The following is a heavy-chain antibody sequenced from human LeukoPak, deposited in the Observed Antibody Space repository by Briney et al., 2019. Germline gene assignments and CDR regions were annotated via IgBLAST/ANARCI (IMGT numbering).Heavy chain of an antibody. V-gene: IGHV3-48*01. J-gene: IGHJ3*02. D-gene: IGHD3-22*01. CDR1: GFSFSSYS. CDR3: AKDPYDSVI. Sequence: GGSLRLSCAASGFSFSSYSMNWVRQAPGKGLEWVSYITSSSSTIYYVGSVKGRFTISRDNAKNSLYLQMNSLRAEDTAVYYCAKDPYDSVIWGQGTMVTVSS. CDR2: ITSSSSTI.